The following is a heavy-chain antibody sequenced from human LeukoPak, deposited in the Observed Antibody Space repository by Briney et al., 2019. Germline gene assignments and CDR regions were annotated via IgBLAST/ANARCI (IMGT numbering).Heavy chain of an antibody. CDR1: GGSISSSSYY. V-gene: IGHV4-39*07. D-gene: IGHD5-12*01. CDR3: ARGGFAGFDY. J-gene: IGHJ4*02. CDR2: IHYSGST. Sequence: PSETLSLTCTVSGGSISSSSYYWAWIRQPPGKGLEWIGSIHYSGSTYYNPSLQSRVTISVDTSKNQFSLKLSSVTAADTAVYYCARGGFAGFDYWGQGTLVTVSS.